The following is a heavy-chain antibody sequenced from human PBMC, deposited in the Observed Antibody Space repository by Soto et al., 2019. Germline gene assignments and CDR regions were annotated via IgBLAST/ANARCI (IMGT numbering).Heavy chain of an antibody. Sequence: QVQLVQSGAEVKKPGSSVKVSCRASGGTFNSHTISWVRQAPGQGLEWMGAIMPMFGVTNYARKFQGRLAMTANESTTTAYMEVSSLTSDDTAVYYCAGEGVTSSMSLPWMGYHYYGLDVWGQGTTVIVSS. D-gene: IGHD2-2*01. CDR2: IMPMFGVT. CDR3: AGEGVTSSMSLPWMGYHYYGLDV. V-gene: IGHV1-69*12. CDR1: GGTFNSHT. J-gene: IGHJ6*02.